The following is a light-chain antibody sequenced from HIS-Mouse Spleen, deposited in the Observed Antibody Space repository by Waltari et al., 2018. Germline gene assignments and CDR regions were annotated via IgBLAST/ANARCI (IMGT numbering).Light chain of an antibody. CDR2: DNT. V-gene: IGLV1-51*01. CDR3: GTWDSSLSAVV. CDR1: SSNIGNNY. Sequence: QSVLTQPPSVSAAPGQKVTISCSGSSSNIGNNYVSWYQQLPGTAPKLPIYDNTKRPSGIPDRFSGSKSGTSATLGITGLQTGDEADYYCGTWDSSLSAVVFGGGTKLTVL. J-gene: IGLJ2*01.